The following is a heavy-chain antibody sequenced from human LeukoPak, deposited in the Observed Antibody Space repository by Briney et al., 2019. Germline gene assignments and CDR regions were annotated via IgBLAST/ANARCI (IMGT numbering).Heavy chain of an antibody. V-gene: IGHV3-30*02. CDR3: AKDRGSGSYDAFDI. J-gene: IGHJ3*02. CDR2: IRYDGSNK. CDR1: GFTFSSYG. Sequence: PGGSLRLSCAASGFTFSSYGMHWVRQAPGKGLEWMTFIRYDGSNKYYADSVKGRFTISRGNSKNTLYLQMNSLRAEDTAVYYCAKDRGSGSYDAFDIWGQGTMVTVSS. D-gene: IGHD3-10*01.